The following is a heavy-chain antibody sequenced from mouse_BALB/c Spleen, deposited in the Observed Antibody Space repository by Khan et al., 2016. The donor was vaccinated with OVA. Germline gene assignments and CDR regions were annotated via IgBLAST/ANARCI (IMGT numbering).Heavy chain of an antibody. J-gene: IGHJ2*01. CDR1: GYTFTSYW. V-gene: IGHV1S81*02. Sequence: VQLQQSGAELVKAGASVKMSCKASGYTFTSYWMNWVKQRLGQGLEWFAETNPTNGRTSYNEKFKSKATLTVDKSSSTAYMLRSGPSFDDSAVYYCARIKKIVATYFDDWGQGTTLTVSS. CDR3: ARIKKIVATYFDD. D-gene: IGHD1-1*01. CDR2: TNPTNGRT.